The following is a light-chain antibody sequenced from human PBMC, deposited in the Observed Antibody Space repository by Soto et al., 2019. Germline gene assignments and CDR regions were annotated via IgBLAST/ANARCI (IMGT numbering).Light chain of an antibody. CDR1: HNIGTY. J-gene: IGKJ4*01. CDR2: DAS. V-gene: IGKV1-39*01. CDR3: QQSYNTPLT. Sequence: DIQMTQSPSSLSASVGDRVTCSFRASHNIGTYLNWYQQKSGKAPEVLSSDASNLQSGVPSRFSGTESGTDFTLTISSLQPEDSATYYCQQSYNTPLTFGGGTKV.